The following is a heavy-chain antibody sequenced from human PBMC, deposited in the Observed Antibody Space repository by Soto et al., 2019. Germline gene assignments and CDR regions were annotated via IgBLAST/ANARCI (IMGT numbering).Heavy chain of an antibody. CDR2: IIDSGVST. Sequence: GGSLRLSCAASGFTFSSCAMGWARQAPGKGLEWVSDIIDSGVSTYYADSVKGRFTISRDNSKSTLYLQMNSLRAEDTALYYCAKGRSYYYYYGVDVWGQGTTVTVSS. CDR1: GFTFSSCA. V-gene: IGHV3-23*01. J-gene: IGHJ6*02. CDR3: AKGRSYYYYYGVDV.